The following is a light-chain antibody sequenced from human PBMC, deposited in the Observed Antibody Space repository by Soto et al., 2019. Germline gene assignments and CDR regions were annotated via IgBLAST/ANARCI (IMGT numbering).Light chain of an antibody. CDR2: EAS. V-gene: IGKV1-5*03. Sequence: IQLTQSPSTLSGSVGDRVTITCRASQGVSTWLAWYQQRPSQAPKLLVYEASKLQSGVPSRFSASGSVRDFTLTISSLQPEDSPTYYCQQYYDFRTFGHGTKVEI. J-gene: IGKJ1*01. CDR1: QGVSTW. CDR3: QQYYDFRT.